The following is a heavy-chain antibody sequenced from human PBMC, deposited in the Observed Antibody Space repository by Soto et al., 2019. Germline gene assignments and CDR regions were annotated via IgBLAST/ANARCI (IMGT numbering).Heavy chain of an antibody. J-gene: IGHJ6*02. CDR3: ARDQATYSGGRYYDFGMDV. CDR1: GFTFSTYW. CDR2: INSDGSST. D-gene: IGHD5-12*01. Sequence: EVQLVESGGGLVQPGGSLRLSCADRGFTFSTYWIHWVRQAPGKGLVWVSRINSDGSSTSYADSVKGRFTISRDNAKNTAYLQMNSLRAEDTAVYYCARDQATYSGGRYYDFGMDVWCQGTTVIVSS. V-gene: IGHV3-74*01.